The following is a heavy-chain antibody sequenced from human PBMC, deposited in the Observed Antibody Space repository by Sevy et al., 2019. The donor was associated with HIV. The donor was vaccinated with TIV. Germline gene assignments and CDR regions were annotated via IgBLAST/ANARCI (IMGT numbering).Heavy chain of an antibody. CDR1: GFTFGTYT. CDR2: ISGSGGST. J-gene: IGHJ6*02. CDR3: AKGDTSFYGMDV. Sequence: GGSLRLSCAASGFTFGTYTMNWVRQAPGKGLEWVSAISGSGGSTHYTDSVKGRFTISRDNSKTTLYLQMNSLRAEDTAVYYCAKGDTSFYGMDVWGQGTTVTVSS. D-gene: IGHD5-18*01. V-gene: IGHV3-23*01.